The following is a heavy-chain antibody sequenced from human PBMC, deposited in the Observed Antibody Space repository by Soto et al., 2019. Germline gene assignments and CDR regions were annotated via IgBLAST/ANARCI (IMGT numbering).Heavy chain of an antibody. CDR1: GFSLTTSGVG. CDR3: AHRVLRTVFGLVTTTAIYFDF. Sequence: QITLNESGPTVVRPTETLTLTCRFSGFSLTTSGVGVGWIRQSPGKAPEWLALIYWDDDKRYSASLKSRLTITKDTSQNQVVLTVSDLDPTDTATDYCAHRVLRTVFGLVTTTAIYFDFWGQGTPVAVSS. CDR2: IYWDDDK. V-gene: IGHV2-5*02. J-gene: IGHJ4*02. D-gene: IGHD3-3*01.